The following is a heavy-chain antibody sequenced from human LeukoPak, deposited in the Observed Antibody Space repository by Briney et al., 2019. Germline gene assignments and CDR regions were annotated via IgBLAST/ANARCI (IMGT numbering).Heavy chain of an antibody. Sequence: GGSLRLSCAAPGSTFSSNSRGGAAKAPGKGLKGVATIKQDGSERYQVVSVKGRFTISKDNAQNSLYLQMNSLRSEDTAVYYCARARPNVVVGPAAAHFDYWGQGTLVTVSS. CDR3: ARARPNVVVGPAAAHFDY. J-gene: IGHJ4*02. CDR2: IKQDGSER. D-gene: IGHD2-2*01. V-gene: IGHV3-7*01. CDR1: GSTFSSNS.